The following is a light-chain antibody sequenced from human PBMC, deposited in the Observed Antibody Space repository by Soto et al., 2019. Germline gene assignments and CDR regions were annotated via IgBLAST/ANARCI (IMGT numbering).Light chain of an antibody. J-gene: IGLJ1*01. V-gene: IGLV2-14*01. CDR3: GSYTGSIYV. CDR2: EVS. Sequence: QSVLTQPASLSGSPGQSITISCTGTSSDVGGYKFVSWYQQHPGKAPKLMIYEVSNRPSGVSSRFSGSKSGNTASLTISGLQAEDEADYYCGSYTGSIYVFGTGTKVTVL. CDR1: SSDVGGYKF.